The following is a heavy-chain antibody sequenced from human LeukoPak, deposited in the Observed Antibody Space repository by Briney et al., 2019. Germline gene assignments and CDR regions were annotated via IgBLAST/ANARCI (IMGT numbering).Heavy chain of an antibody. CDR2: IYTSGST. V-gene: IGHV4-4*07. D-gene: IGHD3-16*02. J-gene: IGHJ3*02. CDR1: GGSISSYY. CDR3: ATSYVWGSYRPQDAFDI. Sequence: SETLSLTCTVFGGSISSYYWSWIRQPAGKGLEWIGRIYTSGSTNYNPSLKSRVTMSVDTSKNQFSLKLSSVTAADTAVYYCATSYVWGSYRPQDAFDIWGQGTMVTVSS.